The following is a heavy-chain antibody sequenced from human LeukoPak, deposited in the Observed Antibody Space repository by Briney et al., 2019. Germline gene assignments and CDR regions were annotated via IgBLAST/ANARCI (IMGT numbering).Heavy chain of an antibody. CDR1: GGSISSGDYY. CDR3: ARWRRWSKIQGFDY. V-gene: IGHV4-30-4*01. J-gene: IGHJ4*02. Sequence: PSQTLSLTCTVSGGSISSGDYYWSWIRQPPGKGLEWIGYIYYSGSTYYNPSLKSRVTISVDTSKNQFSLKLSSVTAADTAVYYCARWRRWSKIQGFDYWGQGTLVTVSS. CDR2: IYYSGST. D-gene: IGHD2-15*01.